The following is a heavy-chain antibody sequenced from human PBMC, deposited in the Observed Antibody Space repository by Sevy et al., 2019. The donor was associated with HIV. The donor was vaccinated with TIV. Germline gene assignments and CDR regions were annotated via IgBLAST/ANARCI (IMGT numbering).Heavy chain of an antibody. V-gene: IGHV3-7*03. CDR2: IKVDGSEK. CDR1: GFTFRSYW. J-gene: IGHJ6*02. Sequence: GGSLRLSCAVSGFTFRSYWMSWVRQAPGKGLEWVAHIKVDGSEKYHVDSVKGRLTISRDNAKNSLFLQMNSLRVEDTAVYYCARDCSSTSCLRGLDVWGQGTAVTVSS. CDR3: ARDCSSTSCLRGLDV. D-gene: IGHD2-2*01.